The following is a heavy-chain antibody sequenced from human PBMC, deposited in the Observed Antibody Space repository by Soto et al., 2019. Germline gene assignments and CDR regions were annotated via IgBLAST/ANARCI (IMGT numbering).Heavy chain of an antibody. D-gene: IGHD3-3*01. CDR1: GFTFSSYE. Sequence: GGSLRLSCAASGFTFSSYEMNWVRQAPGKGLEWVSYISSSGSTIYYADSVKGRFTISRDNAKNSLYLQMNSLRAEDTAVYYCARVAASGYLPGGMDVWGQGTTVTAP. CDR3: ARVAASGYLPGGMDV. J-gene: IGHJ6*02. CDR2: ISSSGSTI. V-gene: IGHV3-48*03.